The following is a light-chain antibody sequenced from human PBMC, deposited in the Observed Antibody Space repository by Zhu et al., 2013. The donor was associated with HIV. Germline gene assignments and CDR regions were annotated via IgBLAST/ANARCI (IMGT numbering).Light chain of an antibody. CDR3: QQYSSSPPVIT. CDR2: GAS. Sequence: EIVMTQSPATLSVSSGERATLSCRASQGIGNNLAWYQHKPGQAPRLLVFGASSRATGIPARFSGSGSGTDFTLIISSLEPEDFAVYYCQQYSSSPPVITFGPGTKVEIK. V-gene: IGKV3D-15*01. J-gene: IGKJ3*01. CDR1: QGIGNN.